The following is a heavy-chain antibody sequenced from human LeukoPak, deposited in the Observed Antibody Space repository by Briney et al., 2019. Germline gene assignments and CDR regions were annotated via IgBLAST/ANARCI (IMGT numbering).Heavy chain of an antibody. D-gene: IGHD6-6*01. V-gene: IGHV3-48*03. J-gene: IGHJ4*02. CDR2: ISSSGSTI. Sequence: PGGSLRLSCAASGFTFSSYEMNWGRQAPGMGLEWVSYISSSGSTIYYADSVKGRFTISRDNSKNSLYLQMNSLRAEDTAVYYCARPPAARRGDYWGQGTLVTVSS. CDR3: ARPPAARRGDY. CDR1: GFTFSSYE.